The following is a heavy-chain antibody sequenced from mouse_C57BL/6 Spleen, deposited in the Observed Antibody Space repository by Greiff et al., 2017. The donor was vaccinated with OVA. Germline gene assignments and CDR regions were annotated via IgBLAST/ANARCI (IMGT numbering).Heavy chain of an antibody. V-gene: IGHV1-50*01. CDR1: GYTFTSYW. D-gene: IGHD1-1*01. CDR3: ARRRTTVVGDYAMDY. Sequence: QVQLQQPGAELVKPGASVKLSCKASGYTFTSYWMQWVKQRPGQGLEWIGEIDPSDSYTNYNQKFKGKATLTVDTSSSTAYMQLSSLTSEDSAVYYGARRRTTVVGDYAMDYWGQGTSVTVSS. J-gene: IGHJ4*01. CDR2: IDPSDSYT.